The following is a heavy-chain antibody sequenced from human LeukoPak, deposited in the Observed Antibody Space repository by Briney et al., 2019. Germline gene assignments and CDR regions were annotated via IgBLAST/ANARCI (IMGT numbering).Heavy chain of an antibody. J-gene: IGHJ6*03. V-gene: IGHV1-2*02. CDR1: GYTFTGYY. CDR3: ARDSSEVSIFGVVLCYYYYMDV. Sequence: ASVKVSCKASGYTFTGYYMHWVRQAPGQGLEWMGWINPNSGGTNYAQKFQGRVTMTRDTSISTAYMELSRLRSDDTAVYYCARDSSEVSIFGVVLCYYYYMDVWGKGTTVTVSS. CDR2: INPNSGGT. D-gene: IGHD3-3*01.